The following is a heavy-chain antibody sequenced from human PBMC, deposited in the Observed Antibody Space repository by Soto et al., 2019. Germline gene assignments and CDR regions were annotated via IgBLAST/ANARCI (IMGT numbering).Heavy chain of an antibody. D-gene: IGHD5-12*01. V-gene: IGHV1-69*04. Sequence: SVKVSCKASGGTFSSYTISWVRQAPGQGLEWMGRIIPILGIANYAQKFQGRVTITADKSTSTAYMELSSLRSEDTAVYYCAREYSGYERESYYYYYMDVSGKATTVTVSS. CDR3: AREYSGYERESYYYYYMDV. CDR1: GGTFSSYT. CDR2: IIPILGIA. J-gene: IGHJ6*03.